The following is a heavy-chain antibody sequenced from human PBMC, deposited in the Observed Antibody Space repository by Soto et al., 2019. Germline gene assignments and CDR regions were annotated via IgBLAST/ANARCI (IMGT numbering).Heavy chain of an antibody. CDR2: VYYGGTT. Sequence: SETLSLTCSVSGGSVSDKTYYWSWIRQPPGKRLEWIGYVYYGGTTNYNPSLKSRVTISVDLSKNRFSLRLSSVTTADTALYYCARTTAVPNTLRSRYFFDYWGQGTLVTVSS. J-gene: IGHJ4*02. D-gene: IGHD4-17*01. V-gene: IGHV4-61*01. CDR1: GGSVSDKTYY. CDR3: ARTTAVPNTLRSRYFFDY.